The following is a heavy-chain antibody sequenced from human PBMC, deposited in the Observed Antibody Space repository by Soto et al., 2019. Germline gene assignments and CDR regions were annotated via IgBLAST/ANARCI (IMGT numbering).Heavy chain of an antibody. CDR2: ISGSGGST. D-gene: IGHD2-2*01. CDR3: AKDDWDIVVVPALPDDY. J-gene: IGHJ4*02. Sequence: GGSLRLSCAASGFTFSSYAMSWVRQAPGKGLEWVSAISGSGGSTYYADSVKGRFTISRDNSKNTLYLQMNSLRAEDTAVYYCAKDDWDIVVVPALPDDYWGQGTLVTVSS. V-gene: IGHV3-23*01. CDR1: GFTFSSYA.